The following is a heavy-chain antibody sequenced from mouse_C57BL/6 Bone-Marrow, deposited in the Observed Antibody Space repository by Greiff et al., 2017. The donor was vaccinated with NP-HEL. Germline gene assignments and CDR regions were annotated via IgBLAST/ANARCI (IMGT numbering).Heavy chain of an antibody. Sequence: ESRPGLVKPSQSLSLTCSVTGYSITSGYYWNWIRQFPGNKLEWMGYISYDGSNNYNPSLKNRISITRDTSKNQFFLKLNSVTTEDTATYYCARGGGYDYGFAYWGQGTLVTVSA. CDR3: ARGGGYDYGFAY. D-gene: IGHD2-4*01. J-gene: IGHJ3*01. V-gene: IGHV3-6*01. CDR1: GYSITSGYY. CDR2: ISYDGSN.